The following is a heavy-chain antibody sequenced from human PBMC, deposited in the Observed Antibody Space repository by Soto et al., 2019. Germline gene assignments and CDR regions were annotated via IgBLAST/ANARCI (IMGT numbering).Heavy chain of an antibody. CDR3: ASLTRGAWDFDY. D-gene: IGHD1-1*01. CDR2: IIPIFGTA. V-gene: IGHV1-69*01. CDR1: GGTFSSYA. J-gene: IGHJ4*02. Sequence: QVQLVQSGAEVKKTGSSVKVSCKASGGTFSSYAISWVRQAPGQGLEWLGGIIPIFGTANYAKKFQGRVTITADESTSTAYMELSSLRSEDTALYYCASLTRGAWDFDYWGQGTLVTVSS.